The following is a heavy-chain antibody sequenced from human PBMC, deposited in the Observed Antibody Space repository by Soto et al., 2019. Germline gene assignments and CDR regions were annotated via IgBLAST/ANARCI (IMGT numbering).Heavy chain of an antibody. J-gene: IGHJ6*02. Sequence: QVQLVQSGGEVRKPGASVTVSCKASGYTFTSYGISWVRQAPGQGLEWMGWISGYNGKTNYAQKVQDRVTMTTDTSTSTVYLELRSLIFDDTAVYYCAREGEVLYYYYGMDVWGQGTTVTVSS. CDR2: ISGYNGKT. CDR3: AREGEVLYYYYGMDV. D-gene: IGHD2-2*01. CDR1: GYTFTSYG. V-gene: IGHV1-18*01.